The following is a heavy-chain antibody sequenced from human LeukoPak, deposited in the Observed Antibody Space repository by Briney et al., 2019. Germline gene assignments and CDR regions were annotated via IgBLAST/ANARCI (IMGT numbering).Heavy chain of an antibody. J-gene: IGHJ4*02. CDR1: GFTFSSYE. D-gene: IGHD1-20*01. V-gene: IGHV3-48*03. CDR3: ARNNWNDINCFDY. Sequence: GGSLRLSCAASGFTFSSYEMNWVRQAPGEGLEWVSYISSSGSTIYYADSVKGRFTISRDNAKNSLYLQMNSLRAEDTAVYYCARNNWNDINCFDYWGQGTLVTVSS. CDR2: ISSSGSTI.